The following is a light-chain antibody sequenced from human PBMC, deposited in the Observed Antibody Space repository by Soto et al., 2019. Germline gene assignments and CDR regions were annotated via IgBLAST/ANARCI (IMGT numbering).Light chain of an antibody. V-gene: IGKV1-33*01. Sequence: DIQMTQSPSSLSASVGDSVTISCQASQNINNYLNWYQQKPGRAPKLLIYDASNLEAGVPSRFRGSGSGTDFTFTISRLQPEDIATYYCQQYENLPTFGQGTRLENK. CDR1: QNINNY. J-gene: IGKJ5*01. CDR3: QQYENLPT. CDR2: DAS.